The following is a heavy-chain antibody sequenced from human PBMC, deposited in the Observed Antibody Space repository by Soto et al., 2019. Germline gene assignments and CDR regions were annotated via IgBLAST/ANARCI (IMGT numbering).Heavy chain of an antibody. V-gene: IGHV4-4*02. Sequence: PSETLSLTCAVSGGSISSSNWWSWVRQPPGKGLEWIGEIYHSGSTNYNPSLKSRVTISVDKSKNQFSLKLSSVTAADTAVYYCARDSIVGATLGLPDYWGQGTLVTVSS. CDR1: GGSISSSNW. CDR2: IYHSGST. CDR3: ARDSIVGATLGLPDY. J-gene: IGHJ4*02. D-gene: IGHD1-26*01.